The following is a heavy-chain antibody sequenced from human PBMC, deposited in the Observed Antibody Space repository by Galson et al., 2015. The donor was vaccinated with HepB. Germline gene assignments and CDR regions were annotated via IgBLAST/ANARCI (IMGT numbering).Heavy chain of an antibody. J-gene: IGHJ6*03. V-gene: IGHV3-21*01. CDR1: EFPFSSYS. CDR2: ISSSSSYI. D-gene: IGHD2-2*02. CDR3: ARDLARYCSSTSCYTGDYYYYYMDV. Sequence: LRLSCAASEFPFSSYSMNWVRQAPGKGLEWVSSISSSSSYIYYADSVKGRFTISRDNAKNSLYLQMNSLRAEDTAVYYCARDLARYCSSTSCYTGDYYYYYMDVWGKGTSVTVSS.